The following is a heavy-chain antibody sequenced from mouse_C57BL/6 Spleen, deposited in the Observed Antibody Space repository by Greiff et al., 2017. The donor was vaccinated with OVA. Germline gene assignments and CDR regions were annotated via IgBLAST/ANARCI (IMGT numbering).Heavy chain of an antibody. D-gene: IGHD2-3*01. CDR3: ARGDYDGYYGGFAY. CDR1: GYAFTNYL. Sequence: VKLQESGAELVRPGTSVKVSCKASGYAFTNYLIEWVKQRPGQGLEWIGVINPGSGGTNYNEKFKGKATLTADKSSSTAYMQLSSLTSEDSAVYFCARGDYDGYYGGFAYWGQGSLVTVSA. V-gene: IGHV1-54*01. CDR2: INPGSGGT. J-gene: IGHJ3*01.